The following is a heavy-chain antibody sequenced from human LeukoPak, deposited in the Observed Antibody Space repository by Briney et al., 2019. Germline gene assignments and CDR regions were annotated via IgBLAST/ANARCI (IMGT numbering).Heavy chain of an antibody. V-gene: IGHV3-66*01. CDR3: ARLGGHRDCTNGVCYFCDN. D-gene: IGHD2-8*01. Sequence: PGGSLRLSCAASGFSVRGNYMSWVRQAPGKGLERVSVLYRDGSAFYADSVKGRFSISRDNSKNTVYLQMNSLRAEDTAVYYCARLGGHRDCTNGVCYFCDNWGQGIPVTVSS. CDR1: GFSVRGNY. CDR2: LYRDGSA. J-gene: IGHJ4*02.